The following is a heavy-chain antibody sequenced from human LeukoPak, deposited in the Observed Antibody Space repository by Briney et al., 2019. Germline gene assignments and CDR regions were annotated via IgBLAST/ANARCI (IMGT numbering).Heavy chain of an antibody. Sequence: SETLSLTCTVSGGSTSSYYWSWIRQPPGKGPEWIGYIYYGGSTNYNPSLKSRVAISVDTSKNQFSLKLSSVTAADTAVYYCARVVLPPGGAFDIWGQGTMVTVSS. D-gene: IGHD2/OR15-2a*01. CDR2: IYYGGST. J-gene: IGHJ3*02. CDR3: ARVVLPPGGAFDI. CDR1: GGSTSSYY. V-gene: IGHV4-59*01.